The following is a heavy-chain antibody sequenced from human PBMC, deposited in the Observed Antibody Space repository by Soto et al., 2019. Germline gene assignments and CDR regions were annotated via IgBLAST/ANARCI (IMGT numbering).Heavy chain of an antibody. CDR1: GFTFSSYG. J-gene: IGHJ4*02. CDR2: ISYDGSNK. CDR3: ASGTDCSGGSCYGSSSVRDY. V-gene: IGHV3-30*03. Sequence: QVQLVESGGGVVQPGRSLRLSCAASGFTFSSYGMHWVRQAPGKGLEWVAVISYDGSNKYYADSVKGRFTISRDNSKNTLYLQMNSLGAEDTAVYYCASGTDCSGGSCYGSSSVRDYWGQGTLVTVSS. D-gene: IGHD2-15*01.